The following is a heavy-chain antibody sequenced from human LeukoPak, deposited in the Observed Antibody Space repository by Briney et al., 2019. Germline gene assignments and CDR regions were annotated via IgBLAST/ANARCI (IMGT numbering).Heavy chain of an antibody. CDR2: IIPIFGTA. CDR1: GGTFGSYA. Sequence: SVKVSCKASGGTFGSYAISWVRQAPGRGLEWMGGIIPIFGTANYAQKFQGRVTITTDESTSTAYMELSSLRSEDTAVYYCASSYYYDSSGYPHWWYFDYWGQGTLVTVSS. CDR3: ASSYYYDSSGYPHWWYFDY. V-gene: IGHV1-69*05. D-gene: IGHD3-22*01. J-gene: IGHJ4*02.